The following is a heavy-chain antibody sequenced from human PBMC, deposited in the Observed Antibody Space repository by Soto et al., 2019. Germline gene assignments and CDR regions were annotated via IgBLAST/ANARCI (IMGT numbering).Heavy chain of an antibody. CDR3: ATGPMVANDAY. CDR1: GGTFSSYT. Sequence: QVQLVQSGAEVKKPGSSVKVSCKASGGTFSSYTISWVRQAPGQGLEWMGRIIPILGIANYAQKFQGRVTITADKSTRTAYMELSSMRSEDTAVYYCATGPMVANDAYWGQGTLVTVSS. D-gene: IGHD5-12*01. J-gene: IGHJ4*02. CDR2: IIPILGIA. V-gene: IGHV1-69*02.